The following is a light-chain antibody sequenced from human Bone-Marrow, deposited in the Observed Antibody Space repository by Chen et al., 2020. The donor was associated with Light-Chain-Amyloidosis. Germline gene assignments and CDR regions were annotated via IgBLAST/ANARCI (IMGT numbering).Light chain of an antibody. CDR3: QQYNNWSQT. J-gene: IGKJ1*01. CDR1: QYINTD. V-gene: IGKV3-15*01. Sequence: EIVMTRSPGILSVSPGETATLTCRASQYINTDLAWYTQKPGQAHRLLIIGISHKATGVAARFSGSGSGPEFTRTIISLQSEDYAVYYCQQYNNWSQTFGHGTKVEI. CDR2: GIS.